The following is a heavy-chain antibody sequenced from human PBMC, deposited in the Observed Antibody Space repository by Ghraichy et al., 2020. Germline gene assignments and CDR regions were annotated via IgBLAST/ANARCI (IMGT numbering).Heavy chain of an antibody. CDR2: IGSGGSPI. CDR1: GFTFTTYS. D-gene: IGHD2/OR15-2a*01. V-gene: IGHV3-48*01. CDR3: ARGWRLNSFDM. J-gene: IGHJ3*02. Sequence: GGSLRLSCAASGFTFTTYSMDWVRQAPGKGLEWVSFIGSGGSPIYYADSVRGRFTISRDNGKNSVYLQMNSLRADDTAVYYCARGWRLNSFDMWGQGTLVTVSS.